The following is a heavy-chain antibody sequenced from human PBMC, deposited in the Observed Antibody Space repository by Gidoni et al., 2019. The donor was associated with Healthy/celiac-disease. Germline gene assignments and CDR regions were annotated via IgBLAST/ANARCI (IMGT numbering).Heavy chain of an antibody. Sequence: DQPGRSLRLSCAASGFTFSSYAMHWVRQAPGKGLEWVAVISYDGSNKYYADSVKGRFTISRDNSKNTLYLQMNSLRAEDTAVYYCARDDIAVARPLDYWGQGTLVTVSS. D-gene: IGHD6-19*01. CDR3: ARDDIAVARPLDY. CDR2: ISYDGSNK. V-gene: IGHV3-30-3*01. CDR1: GFTFSSYA. J-gene: IGHJ4*02.